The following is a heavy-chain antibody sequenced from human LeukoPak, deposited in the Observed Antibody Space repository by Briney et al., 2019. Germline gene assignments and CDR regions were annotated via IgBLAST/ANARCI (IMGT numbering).Heavy chain of an antibody. Sequence: QSGGSLRLSCAASRFTFSNYVMSWVRQAPGGGLECVSAISGSGRSTYYADSVKGRFTISRDNSKNTLYLQMNSLRAETTALYYCARVAGTIRIWPQPFGDGMDVWGQGTTVTVSS. D-gene: IGHD3-16*01. CDR2: ISGSGRST. J-gene: IGHJ6*02. CDR1: RFTFSNYV. CDR3: ARVAGTIRIWPQPFGDGMDV. V-gene: IGHV3-23*01.